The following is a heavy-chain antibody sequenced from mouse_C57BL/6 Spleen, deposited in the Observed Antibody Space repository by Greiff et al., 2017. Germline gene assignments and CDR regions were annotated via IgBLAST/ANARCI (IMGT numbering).Heavy chain of an antibody. CDR3: ARPNPLTGDYAMDY. Sequence: VQGVESGAELAKPGASVKLSCKASGYTFTSYWMHWVKQRPGQGLEWIGYINPSSGYTKYNQKFKDKATLTADKSSSTAYMQLSSLTYEDSAVYYCARPNPLTGDYAMDYWGQGTSVTVSS. V-gene: IGHV1-7*01. D-gene: IGHD4-1*01. CDR2: INPSSGYT. CDR1: GYTFTSYW. J-gene: IGHJ4*01.